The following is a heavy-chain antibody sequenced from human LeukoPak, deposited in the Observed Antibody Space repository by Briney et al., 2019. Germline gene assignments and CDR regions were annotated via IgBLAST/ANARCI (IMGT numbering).Heavy chain of an antibody. J-gene: IGHJ4*02. Sequence: ASVKVSCKASGYTFTSYYMHWVRQAPGQGLEWMGIINPSGGSTSYAQKFQGRVTMTRDTSTSTVYMELSSLRSEDTAVYYCATGTYDSSGYYRNYFDYWGQGTLVTVSS. CDR2: INPSGGST. V-gene: IGHV1-46*01. CDR3: ATGTYDSSGYYRNYFDY. D-gene: IGHD3-22*01. CDR1: GYTFTSYY.